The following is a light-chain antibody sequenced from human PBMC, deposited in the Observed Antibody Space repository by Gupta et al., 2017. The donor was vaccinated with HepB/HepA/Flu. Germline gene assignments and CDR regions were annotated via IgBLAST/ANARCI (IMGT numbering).Light chain of an antibody. CDR3: QPTYSTPPT. V-gene: IGKV1-39*01. J-gene: IGKJ4*01. CDR1: QSINNY. Sequence: SQMTQSPTSLSASVGDRVTISCRAGQSINNYLSWYQQRPGQAPKLLIYGAFSLQSGVPSRFRGSGSGTDFTLTISRLQPEDFATYFCQPTYSTPPTFGGGTRVDI. CDR2: GAF.